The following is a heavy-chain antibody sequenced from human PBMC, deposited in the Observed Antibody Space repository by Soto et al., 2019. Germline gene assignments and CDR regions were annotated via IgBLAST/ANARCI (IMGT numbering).Heavy chain of an antibody. CDR1: GFTFSSYS. V-gene: IGHV3-48*04. CDR3: ARDGVPFDY. CDR2: ISSSSTTI. J-gene: IGHJ4*02. D-gene: IGHD3-10*01. Sequence: GGSLRLSCAASGFTFSSYSMHWVRQAPGKGLAWVSYISSSSTTIYYADSVKGRFTISRDNAKNALFLQMNSLRPEDTAMYYCARDGVPFDYWGQGSLVTVSS.